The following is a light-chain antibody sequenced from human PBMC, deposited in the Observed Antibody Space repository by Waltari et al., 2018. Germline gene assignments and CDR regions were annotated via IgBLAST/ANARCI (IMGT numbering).Light chain of an antibody. CDR2: DDS. J-gene: IGLJ1*01. Sequence: SFVVTQPPSVSVAPGQPATSTCGGNNIGKHPVHWYLKKPGQAPVLVVYDDSDRPSGIPERFSGSNSGNTATLTISRVEAGDEAGYYCQVWDTSDPSLYVFGTGTKVTVL. V-gene: IGLV3-21*02. CDR1: NIGKHP. CDR3: QVWDTSDPSLYV.